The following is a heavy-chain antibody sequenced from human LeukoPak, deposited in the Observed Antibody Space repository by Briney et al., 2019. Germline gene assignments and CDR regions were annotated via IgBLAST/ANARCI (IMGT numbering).Heavy chain of an antibody. D-gene: IGHD6-19*01. CDR1: EFTFNTYT. V-gene: IGHV3-21*01. Sequence: KTGGSLRLSCAASEFTFNTYTMNWVRQAPGKGLEWVSSISSISYYIYYADSVKGRFTISRDNAKNSLYLQMNSLRAEDTAVYYCARDAYRNSSGDSYYFDSWGQGTLVTVSS. CDR3: ARDAYRNSSGDSYYFDS. CDR2: ISSISYYI. J-gene: IGHJ4*02.